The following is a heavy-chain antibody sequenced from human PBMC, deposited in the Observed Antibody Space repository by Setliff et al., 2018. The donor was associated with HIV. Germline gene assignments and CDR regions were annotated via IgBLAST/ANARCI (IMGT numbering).Heavy chain of an antibody. D-gene: IGHD2-2*01. Sequence: SETLSLTCAVYGGSFSGYSWSWIRQPPGKGPEWIGEVYHSGSSNYNPSLKSRVTISVDTSKKQFSLKLSSVTAADTAVYYCARHYVPAAMIRSWFDPWGQGTLVTVSS. CDR1: GGSFSGYS. V-gene: IGHV4-34*01. J-gene: IGHJ5*02. CDR3: ARHYVPAAMIRSWFDP. CDR2: VYHSGSS.